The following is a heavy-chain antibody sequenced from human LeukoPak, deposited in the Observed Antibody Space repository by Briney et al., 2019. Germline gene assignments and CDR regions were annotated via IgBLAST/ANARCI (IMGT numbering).Heavy chain of an antibody. D-gene: IGHD3-10*01. J-gene: IGHJ1*01. CDR2: ISPNSGGT. CDR1: GYTFTGYY. CDR3: TRDGYYGSGSYYKRYFQY. Sequence: GESLKVSCKASGYTFTGYYVHWVRQAPGQGLEWMGWISPNSGGTNYAQKFQGRITMARDTSISTAYMALSGLSSDDTAVYYCTRDGYYGSGSYYKRYFQYWGLGTLVTVSS. V-gene: IGHV1-2*02.